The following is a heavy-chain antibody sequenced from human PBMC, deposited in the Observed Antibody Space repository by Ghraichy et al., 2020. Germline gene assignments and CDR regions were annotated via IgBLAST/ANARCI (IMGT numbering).Heavy chain of an antibody. Sequence: GESLNISCKGSGYSFANYWIAWVRQMSGKGLEWMGIIYPGDSDTRYSPSFQGQVTISADKSISTAYLQWSSLKASDTAMYYCARLLYSSGWNWFDPWGQGTLVSVSS. CDR2: IYPGDSDT. J-gene: IGHJ5*02. CDR1: GYSFANYW. CDR3: ARLLYSSGWNWFDP. V-gene: IGHV5-51*01. D-gene: IGHD6-19*01.